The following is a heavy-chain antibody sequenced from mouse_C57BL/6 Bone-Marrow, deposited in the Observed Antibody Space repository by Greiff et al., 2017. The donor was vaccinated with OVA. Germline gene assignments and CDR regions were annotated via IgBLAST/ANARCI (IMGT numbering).Heavy chain of an antibody. Sequence: EVQLQQSGPELVKPGASVKISCKASGYTFTDYYMNWVKQSHGKSLEWIGDINPNNGGTSYNQKFKGKATLTVDKYSSTAYMELRSLTSEDSAVYYCADLLLRQGYWGQGTSVTVSS. J-gene: IGHJ4*01. D-gene: IGHD1-1*01. CDR2: INPNNGGT. V-gene: IGHV1-26*01. CDR3: ADLLLRQGY. CDR1: GYTFTDYY.